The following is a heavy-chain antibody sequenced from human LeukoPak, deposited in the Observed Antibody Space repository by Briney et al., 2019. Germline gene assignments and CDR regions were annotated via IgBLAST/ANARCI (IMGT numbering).Heavy chain of an antibody. J-gene: IGHJ4*02. V-gene: IGHV1-3*01. CDR2: INAGNGNT. CDR3: ARGYQLLLGSIDY. CDR1: GYTFTSYA. D-gene: IGHD2-2*01. Sequence: ASVKVSCEASGYTFTSYAMHWVRQAPGQRLEWMGWINAGNGNTKYSLKIQGRVTITRDTSASTAYMELSSLRSEDTAVYYCARGYQLLLGSIDYWGQGTLVTVSS.